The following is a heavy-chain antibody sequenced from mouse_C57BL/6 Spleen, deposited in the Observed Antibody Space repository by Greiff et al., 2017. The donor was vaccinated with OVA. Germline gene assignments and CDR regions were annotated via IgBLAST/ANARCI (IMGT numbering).Heavy chain of an antibody. Sequence: QVQLKQPGAELVKPGASVKMSCKASGYTFTSYWITWVKQRPGQGLEWIGDIYPGSGSTNYNEKFKSKATLTVDTSSSTAYMQLSSLTSEDSAVYYCARAYGSSGGGYFDVWGTGTTVTVSS. CDR1: GYTFTSYW. J-gene: IGHJ1*03. D-gene: IGHD1-1*01. V-gene: IGHV1-55*01. CDR3: ARAYGSSGGGYFDV. CDR2: IYPGSGST.